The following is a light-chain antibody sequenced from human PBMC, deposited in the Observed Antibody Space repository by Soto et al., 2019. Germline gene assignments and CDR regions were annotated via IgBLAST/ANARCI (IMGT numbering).Light chain of an antibody. CDR1: QSVSSY. CDR2: DAS. Sequence: MVLTQSAPPLAISPGETSTLSCRASQSVSSYLAWYQQKPGQAPRLLIYDASNRATGIPARFSGSGSGTDFTLTISSLEPEDFAVYYCQQYGNSPITFGQGTRLEI. CDR3: QQYGNSPIT. V-gene: IGKV3-11*01. J-gene: IGKJ5*01.